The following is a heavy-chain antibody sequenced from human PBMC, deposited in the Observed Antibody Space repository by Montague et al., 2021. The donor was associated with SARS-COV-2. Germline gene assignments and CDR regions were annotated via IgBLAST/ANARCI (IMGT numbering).Heavy chain of an antibody. CDR2: VNNSGST. Sequence: SETLSLTCTVSGGSISGHYWNWIRQPPGKGLEWIGDVNNSGSTNNNPSLKSRVSMSVDTSKNQFSLNLSSVTAADTAVYYCARAGRPGYGFRLGSFDYWGQGTLVTVSS. CDR1: GGSISGHY. V-gene: IGHV4-34*01. D-gene: IGHD3-10*01. J-gene: IGHJ4*02. CDR3: ARAGRPGYGFRLGSFDY.